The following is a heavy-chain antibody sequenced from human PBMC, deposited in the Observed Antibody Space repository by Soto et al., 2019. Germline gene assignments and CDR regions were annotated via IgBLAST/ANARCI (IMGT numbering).Heavy chain of an antibody. J-gene: IGHJ4*02. Sequence: GSLRLSCAASGFTFRSYAMHWVRQAPGKGLEWVAVISYDGSNKYYADSVKGRFTISRDNSKNTLYLQMNSLRAEDTAVYYCARDYHYDTYLNYWGQGTLVTVSS. CDR2: ISYDGSNK. D-gene: IGHD3-9*01. CDR1: GFTFRSYA. V-gene: IGHV3-30-3*01. CDR3: ARDYHYDTYLNY.